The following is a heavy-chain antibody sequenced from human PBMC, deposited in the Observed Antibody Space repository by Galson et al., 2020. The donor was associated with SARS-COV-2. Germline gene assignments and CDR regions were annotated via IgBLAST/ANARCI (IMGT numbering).Heavy chain of an antibody. J-gene: IGHJ4*02. V-gene: IGHV4-59*08. CDR2: FHYDGTT. Sequence: SETLSLTCSVSGGSISSDYWSWIRQAPGKGLEWIGFFHYDGTTNFNPSLKSRVTISVDTSKNQFSLHLSSVTDADTAPYYCVRYTTSSVAFDCWGQGTLVTVSS. CDR1: GGSISSDY. CDR3: VRYTTSSVAFDC. D-gene: IGHD1-26*01.